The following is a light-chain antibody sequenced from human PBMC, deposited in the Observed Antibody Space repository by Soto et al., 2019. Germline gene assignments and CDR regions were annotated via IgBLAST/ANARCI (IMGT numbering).Light chain of an antibody. V-gene: IGLV1-44*01. CDR2: DNS. Sequence: QSVLTQPPSASGTPGQRVTISCSGSSSNIGTNTVNWYQQLPGTAPRLLIYDNSQRPSGVPDRFSGSKSGASASQTISGLQSEDEADYYCAAWDDSLNGRWVFGGGTKLTVL. CDR3: AAWDDSLNGRWV. J-gene: IGLJ3*02. CDR1: SSNIGTNT.